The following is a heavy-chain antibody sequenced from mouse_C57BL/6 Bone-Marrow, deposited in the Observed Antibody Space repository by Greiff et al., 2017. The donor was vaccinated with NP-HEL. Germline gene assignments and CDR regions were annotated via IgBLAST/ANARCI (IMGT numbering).Heavy chain of an antibody. V-gene: IGHV1-54*01. J-gene: IGHJ1*03. CDR2: INPGSGGT. CDR3: ARSSCITTVVAYWYFDV. Sequence: QVQLQQSGAELVRPGTSVKVSCKASGYAFTNYLIEWVKQRPGQGLEWIGVINPGSGGTNYNEKFKGKATLTADKSSSTAYMQLSSLTSEDSAVYFCARSSCITTVVAYWYFDVWGTGTTVTVSS. CDR1: GYAFTNYL. D-gene: IGHD1-1*01.